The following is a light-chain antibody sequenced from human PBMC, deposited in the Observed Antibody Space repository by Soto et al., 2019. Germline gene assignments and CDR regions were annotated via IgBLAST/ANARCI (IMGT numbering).Light chain of an antibody. J-gene: IGKJ1*01. CDR3: QQYYSYWT. CDR1: QSIGRW. Sequence: EIKMTQSPSTLSASGGGTVTVTCRASQSIGRWLAWYQQKPGKAPKLLIFDASTLENGVPARFSGSRSGPEFSLTISSLQPDDFATYYCQQYYSYWTFGQGTKVDNK. V-gene: IGKV1-5*01. CDR2: DAS.